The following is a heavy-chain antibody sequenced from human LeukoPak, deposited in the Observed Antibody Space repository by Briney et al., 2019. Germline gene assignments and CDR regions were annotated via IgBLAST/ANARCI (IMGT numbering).Heavy chain of an antibody. J-gene: IGHJ3*02. V-gene: IGHV4-4*02. CDR1: GGSISSSNW. CDR2: IYHSGST. Sequence: SGTLSLTCAVSGGSISSSNWWSWVRQPPGKGLEWIGEIYHSGSTNYNPSLKSRVTISVDKSKNQFSLKLSSVTAADTAVYYCARGIIRGVTLHDAFDIWGQGTMVTVSS. D-gene: IGHD3-10*01. CDR3: ARGIIRGVTLHDAFDI.